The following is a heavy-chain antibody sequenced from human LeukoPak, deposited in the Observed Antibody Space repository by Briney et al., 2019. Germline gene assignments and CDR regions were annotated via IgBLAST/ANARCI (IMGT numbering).Heavy chain of an antibody. CDR3: ARHTCSGLICPFDI. Sequence: PSETLSLTCTVSGYSISSGYYWGWIRQPPGKGLEWIGSIYHSGSTYYNPSLKSRVTISVDTSKNQFSLKLSSVTAADTAVYYCARHTCSGLICPFDIWGQGTMVTVSS. D-gene: IGHD6-19*01. CDR2: IYHSGST. J-gene: IGHJ3*02. V-gene: IGHV4-38-2*02. CDR1: GYSISSGYY.